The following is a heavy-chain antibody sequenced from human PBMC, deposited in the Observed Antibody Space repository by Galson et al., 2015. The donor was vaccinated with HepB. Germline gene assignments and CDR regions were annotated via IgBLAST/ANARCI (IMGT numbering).Heavy chain of an antibody. J-gene: IGHJ4*02. CDR3: ARGVMGLGYFDY. D-gene: IGHD3-16*01. Sequence: TLSLTCTVSGGSISSGDYYWSWIRQPPGKGLEWIGYIYYSGSTYYNPSLKSRVTISVDTSKNQFSLKLSSVTAADTAVYYCARGVMGLGYFDYWGQGTLVTVSS. CDR1: GGSISSGDYY. CDR2: IYYSGST. V-gene: IGHV4-30-4*01.